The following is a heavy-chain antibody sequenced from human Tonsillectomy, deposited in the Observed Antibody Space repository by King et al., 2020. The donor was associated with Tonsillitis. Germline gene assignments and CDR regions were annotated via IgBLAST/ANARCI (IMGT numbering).Heavy chain of an antibody. J-gene: IGHJ6*02. CDR1: GGSFSGYY. V-gene: IGHV4-34*01. D-gene: IGHD2-15*01. Sequence: VQLQQWGAGLLKPSETLSLTCAVYGGSFSGYYWNWIRQPPGKGLEWIGEINHSGSTNYNPSLKSRVTISIDTSKNQFSLKLSSVTAADTAVYYCAREERLGCSGCRCYSGDTGMLDGMDVWGQGTTVTVSS. CDR3: AREERLGCSGCRCYSGDTGMLDGMDV. CDR2: INHSGST.